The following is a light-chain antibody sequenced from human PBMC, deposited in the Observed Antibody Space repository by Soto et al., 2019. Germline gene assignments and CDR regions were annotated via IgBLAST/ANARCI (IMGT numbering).Light chain of an antibody. CDR3: QQYNNWPIT. V-gene: IGKV3-15*01. CDR1: QSVSSN. J-gene: IGKJ5*01. Sequence: EIVMTQSPCTLSFSPWERSTLSCMASQSVSSNLAWYQQKAGQAPRLLMYGASTRATGIPARFSGSGSGTEFTLTISSLQSEDFAVYYCQQYNNWPITFGQGTRLEIK. CDR2: GAS.